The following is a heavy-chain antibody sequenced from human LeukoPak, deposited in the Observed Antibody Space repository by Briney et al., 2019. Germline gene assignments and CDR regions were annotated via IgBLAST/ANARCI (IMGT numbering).Heavy chain of an antibody. CDR2: INPNSGGT. D-gene: IGHD1-26*01. J-gene: IGHJ3*02. CDR1: GYTFTGYY. CDR3: ARVMLGSYYSDAFDI. V-gene: IGHV1-2*02. Sequence: GASVKVSCKASGYTFTGYYMHWVRQAPGQGLEWMGWINPNSGGTNYAQKFQGRVTMTRETSISTAYMELSRLRSDDTAVYYCARVMLGSYYSDAFDIWGQGTMVTVSS.